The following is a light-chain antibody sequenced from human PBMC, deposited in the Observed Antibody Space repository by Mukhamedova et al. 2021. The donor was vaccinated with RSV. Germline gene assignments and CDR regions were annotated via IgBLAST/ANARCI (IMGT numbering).Light chain of an antibody. CDR3: QHFTT. Sequence: WYQRRVHGKAPKLLIYDASSLESGVPSRFSGSGSGTDFTLTVSSPQPEDFATYYCQHFTTFGPGTKVDIK. V-gene: IGKV1-13*02. J-gene: IGKJ3*01. CDR2: DAS.